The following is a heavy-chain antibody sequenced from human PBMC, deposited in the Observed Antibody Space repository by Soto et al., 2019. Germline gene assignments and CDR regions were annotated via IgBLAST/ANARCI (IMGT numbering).Heavy chain of an antibody. CDR1: GGTFSSYA. V-gene: IGHV1-69*13. Sequence: SVKVSCKASGGTFSSYAISWVRQAPGQGLEWMGGIIPIFGAANYAQKFQGRVTITADESTSTAYMELSSLRSEDTAVYYCAREGATYYDFWSGYYAFDPWGQGTLVTVS. CDR2: IIPIFGAA. D-gene: IGHD3-3*01. J-gene: IGHJ5*02. CDR3: AREGATYYDFWSGYYAFDP.